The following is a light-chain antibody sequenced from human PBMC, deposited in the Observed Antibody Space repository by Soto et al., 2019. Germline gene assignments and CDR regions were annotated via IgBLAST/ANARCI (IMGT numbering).Light chain of an antibody. Sequence: DIQMTQSPSSLSASVGDRVTITCRASQGIFNYLAWYQQKPGKVPKLLIYAASILNSGVPSRFSGSGSGTDFTLTISSLQPEDVATYYCQKYDSVPYTFGQGTKLEIK. CDR2: AAS. CDR3: QKYDSVPYT. V-gene: IGKV1-27*01. CDR1: QGIFNY. J-gene: IGKJ2*01.